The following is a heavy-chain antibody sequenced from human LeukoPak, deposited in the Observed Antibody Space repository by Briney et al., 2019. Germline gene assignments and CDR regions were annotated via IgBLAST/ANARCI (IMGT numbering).Heavy chain of an antibody. CDR2: ITYDGSNK. Sequence: PGGSLRLSCAASGFTFSSNAMHWVRQAPGKGLEWVAVITYDGSNKYYADSVKGRFTISRDNSRNTLYLQKNSLRAEDTAVYYCARGLLGAPTSYFDYWGQGTLVTVSS. CDR3: ARGLLGAPTSYFDY. CDR1: GFTFSSNA. J-gene: IGHJ4*02. V-gene: IGHV3-30-3*01. D-gene: IGHD1-26*01.